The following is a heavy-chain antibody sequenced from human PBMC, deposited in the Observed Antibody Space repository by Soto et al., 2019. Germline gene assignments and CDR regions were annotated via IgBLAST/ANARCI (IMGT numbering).Heavy chain of an antibody. CDR3: AKDRGEQLAFDY. CDR2: MSYDGSNK. J-gene: IGHJ4*02. Sequence: QVQLVESGGGVVQPGRSLRLSCAASGFTFSSYGMHWVRQAPGKGLEWVAVMSYDGSNKYYADSVKGRFTISRDNSKNTLYLQMNSLRAEDTAVYYCAKDRGEQLAFDYWGQGTLVTVSS. V-gene: IGHV3-30*18. D-gene: IGHD6-13*01. CDR1: GFTFSSYG.